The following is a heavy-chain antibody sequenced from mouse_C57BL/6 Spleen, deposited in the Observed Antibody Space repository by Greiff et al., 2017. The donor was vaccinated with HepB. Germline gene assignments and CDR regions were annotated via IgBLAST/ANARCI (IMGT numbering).Heavy chain of an antibody. Sequence: VQLQQSGPELVKPGASVKISCKASGYAFSSSWMNWVKQRPGKGLEWIGRIYPGDGDTNYNGKFKGKATLTADKSSSTAYMQLSSLTSEDSAVYFGAIYDGYLYYFDYWGQGTTLTVSS. D-gene: IGHD2-3*01. CDR1: GYAFSSSW. V-gene: IGHV1-82*01. CDR2: IYPGDGDT. CDR3: AIYDGYLYYFDY. J-gene: IGHJ2*01.